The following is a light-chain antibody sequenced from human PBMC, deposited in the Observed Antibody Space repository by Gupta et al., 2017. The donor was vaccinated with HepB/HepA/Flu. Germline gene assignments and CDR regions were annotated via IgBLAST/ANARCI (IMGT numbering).Light chain of an antibody. CDR1: QSVSSY. V-gene: IGKV3-11*01. Sequence: EIVVPYSPATLSLSPGERTTLSCRASQSVSSYLAWYQQKPGQAPRLLIYDASNRATGIPARFSGSGSGTDFTLTISILEPEDFAVYYCQQRSNWRLTFGRGTKVEIK. J-gene: IGKJ4*01. CDR3: QQRSNWRLT. CDR2: DAS.